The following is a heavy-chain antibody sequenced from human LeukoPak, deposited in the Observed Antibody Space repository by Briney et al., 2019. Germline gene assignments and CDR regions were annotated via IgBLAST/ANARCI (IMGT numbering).Heavy chain of an antibody. V-gene: IGHV1-2*02. D-gene: IGHD3-16*01. CDR3: ARVGGIGYYYGMDV. CDR2: IIPNNGGT. CDR1: GYTFTGYY. J-gene: IGHJ6*02. Sequence: GASVKVSCKTSGYTFTGYYMHWVRQAPGQGLEWMGWIIPNNGGTNYAQKFQGRVTMTRNTSISTAYMELSSLRSEDTAVYYCARVGGIGYYYGMDVWGQGTTVTVSS.